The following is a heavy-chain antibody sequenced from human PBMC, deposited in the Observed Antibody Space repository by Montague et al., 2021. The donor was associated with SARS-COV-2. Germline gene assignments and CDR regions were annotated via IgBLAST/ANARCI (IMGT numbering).Heavy chain of an antibody. CDR3: ARRGTVTTFYYYYYGLDV. CDR2: INHSGST. V-gene: IGHV4-34*01. D-gene: IGHD4-17*01. Sequence: SETLSLTCAVYGGSFSGYYWSGIRQPPGKGLEWIGEINHSGSTNYNPSLKSLVTISVDTSKNQFSLKLSSVTAADTAVYSCARRGTVTTFYYYYYGLDVWGQGTTVTVSS. CDR1: GGSFSGYY. J-gene: IGHJ6*02.